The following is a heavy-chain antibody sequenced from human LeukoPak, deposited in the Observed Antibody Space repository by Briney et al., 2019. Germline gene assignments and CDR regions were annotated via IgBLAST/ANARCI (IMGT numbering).Heavy chain of an antibody. J-gene: IGHJ5*02. V-gene: IGHV4-34*01. CDR1: GGSFSGYY. D-gene: IGHD2-2*01. CDR3: ARDWFRHCSSTSCYYVDP. CDR2: INHSGST. Sequence: SETLSLTCAVYGGSFSGYYWSWIRQPPGKGLEWIGAINHSGSTNYNPSLKSRVTMSVDTSKNQFSLKLSSVTAADTAVYYCARDWFRHCSSTSCYYVDPWGQGTLVTVSS.